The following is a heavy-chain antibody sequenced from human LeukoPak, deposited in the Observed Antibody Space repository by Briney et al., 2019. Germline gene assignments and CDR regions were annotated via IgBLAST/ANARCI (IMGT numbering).Heavy chain of an antibody. Sequence: GESLKISCKGSGYSFISNWIGWVRQMPGKGLEWIGIIYPGDSDARYSPSFQGQVTISVDKSISTAYLQWSSLKASDTAMYYCARSIMFGGVSFDPWGQGTLVTVSS. CDR1: GYSFISNW. D-gene: IGHD3-16*01. J-gene: IGHJ5*02. CDR2: IYPGDSDA. V-gene: IGHV5-51*01. CDR3: ARSIMFGGVSFDP.